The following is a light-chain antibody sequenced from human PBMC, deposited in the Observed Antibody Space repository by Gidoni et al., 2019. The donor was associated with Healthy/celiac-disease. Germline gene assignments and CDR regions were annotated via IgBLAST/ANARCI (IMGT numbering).Light chain of an antibody. V-gene: IGLV3-21*02. J-gene: IGLJ1*01. Sequence: SYVLTQPPSVSVAPGQTARITCGGNNIGSKSVPWYQQKPGQAPVLVVYDDSDRPSVIPERFSGSNSGNTATLTISRVEAGDEADYYCQVWDSSSDHYVVGTGTKVTVL. CDR1: NIGSKS. CDR2: DDS. CDR3: QVWDSSSDHYV.